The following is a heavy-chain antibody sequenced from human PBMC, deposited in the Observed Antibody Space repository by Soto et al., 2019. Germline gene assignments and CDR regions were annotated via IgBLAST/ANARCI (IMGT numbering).Heavy chain of an antibody. Sequence: SVKVSCKASGGTFSSYAISWVRQAPGQGLEWMGGITPIFGTANYAQKFQGRVTITADESTSTAYMELSSLRSEDTAVYYCAMSAADPTEHCYYYYYGMDGWGQGTTVTVSS. V-gene: IGHV1-69*13. CDR2: ITPIFGTA. CDR1: GGTFSSYA. CDR3: AMSAADPTEHCYYYYYGMDG. D-gene: IGHD6-13*01. J-gene: IGHJ6*02.